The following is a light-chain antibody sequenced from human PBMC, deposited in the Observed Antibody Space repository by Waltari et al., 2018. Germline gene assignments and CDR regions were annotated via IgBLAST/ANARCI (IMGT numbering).Light chain of an antibody. J-gene: IGKJ1*01. Sequence: EIVLTQSPGTLAWSPGEKAPLSCRASQSVSRSLAWYQQKRGQAPRILIYGAPSRATGVPDRFSGSGSGKDLSLTYSRLEPEDFGVYYCENYVRLPVSFGQGTKVEI. CDR3: ENYVRLPVS. CDR2: GAP. CDR1: QSVSRS. V-gene: IGKV3-20*01.